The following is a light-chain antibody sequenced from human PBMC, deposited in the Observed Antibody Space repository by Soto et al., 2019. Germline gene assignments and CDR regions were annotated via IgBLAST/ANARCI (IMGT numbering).Light chain of an antibody. CDR1: KLGDKY. V-gene: IGLV3-1*01. Sequence: SYELTQPPSVSVSPGQTASITCSGDKLGDKYACWYQQKPGQSPVLVIYQDSKRPSGIPERFSGSNSGNTATLTISGLQAEDEADYYCSSYTSSSTSVVFGGGTQLTVL. J-gene: IGLJ2*01. CDR2: QDS. CDR3: SSYTSSSTSVV.